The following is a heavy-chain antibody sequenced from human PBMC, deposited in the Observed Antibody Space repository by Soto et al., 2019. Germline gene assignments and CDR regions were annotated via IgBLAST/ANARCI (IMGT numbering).Heavy chain of an antibody. CDR1: GGRCADYW. D-gene: IGHD6-19*01. V-gene: IGHV5-51*01. CDR3: ARHFMAVPGPDYFDS. Sequence: GESLRIWWRVAGGRCADYWGGWVSKINGKGLEWMGIIWPGDSDTRYSPSSQGHVTISVDKSITTAYLQWRSLEASDTAMYYCARHFMAVPGPDYFDSWGQGTQLTVSS. J-gene: IGHJ4*02. CDR2: IWPGDSDT.